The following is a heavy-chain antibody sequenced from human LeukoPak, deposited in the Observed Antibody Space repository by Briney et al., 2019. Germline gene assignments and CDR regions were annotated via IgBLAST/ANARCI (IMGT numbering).Heavy chain of an antibody. D-gene: IGHD2-15*01. CDR1: GLTFSNYA. CDR2: ISSDGVTT. V-gene: IGHV3-23*01. J-gene: IGHJ4*02. Sequence: GGSLRLSCAASGLTFSNYAMTWVRQTPGKGLEWVSSISSDGVTTSYADSVKGRFPISRDNSRNTLYLQMNSLRAEDTAIYYCAKYLRVARRIFDYWGQGTLVTVSS. CDR3: AKYLRVARRIFDY.